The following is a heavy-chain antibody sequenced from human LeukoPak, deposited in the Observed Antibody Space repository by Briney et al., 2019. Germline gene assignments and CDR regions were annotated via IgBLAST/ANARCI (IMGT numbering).Heavy chain of an antibody. Sequence: SVKVSCKASGGTFSSYAISWVRQAPGQGLEWIGGIIPIFGTANYAQKFQGRVTITTDESTSTAYMELSSLRSEDTAVYYCARVGAYYYGSGSYEDYWGQGTLVTVSS. CDR2: IIPIFGTA. CDR1: GGTFSSYA. V-gene: IGHV1-69*05. J-gene: IGHJ4*02. D-gene: IGHD3-10*01. CDR3: ARVGAYYYGSGSYEDY.